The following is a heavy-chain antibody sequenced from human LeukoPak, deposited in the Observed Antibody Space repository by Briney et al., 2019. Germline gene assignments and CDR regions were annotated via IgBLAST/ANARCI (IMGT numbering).Heavy chain of an antibody. CDR2: IIPIFGTA. D-gene: IGHD2-15*01. Sequence: GASVKVSCKASGGTFISYAISWVRQAPGQGLEWMGGIIPIFGTANYAQKFQGRVTITADESTSTAYMELSSLRSEDTAVYYCARAPPYFVVGPGGMDVWGQGTAVTVSS. V-gene: IGHV1-69*13. CDR3: ARAPPYFVVGPGGMDV. J-gene: IGHJ6*02. CDR1: GGTFISYA.